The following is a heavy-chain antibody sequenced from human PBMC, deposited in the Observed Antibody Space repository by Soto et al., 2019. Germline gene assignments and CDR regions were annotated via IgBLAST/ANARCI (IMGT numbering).Heavy chain of an antibody. CDR2: INHSGST. D-gene: IGHD3-10*01. J-gene: IGHJ4*02. V-gene: IGHV4-34*01. CDR3: ARGYNTIVRGVRPNHYYFDY. Sequence: PSETLSLTCAVSGGSFSGYYWSWIRRPPGKGLEWIGEINHSGSTNYNPSLKGRVTISVDTSKNQFSLKLSSVTAADTAVYYCARGYNTIVRGVRPNHYYFDYWGQGTLVTVSS. CDR1: GGSFSGYY.